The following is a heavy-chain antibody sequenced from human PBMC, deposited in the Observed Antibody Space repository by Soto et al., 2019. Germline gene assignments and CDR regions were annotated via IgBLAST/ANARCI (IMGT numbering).Heavy chain of an antibody. J-gene: IGHJ4*02. CDR2: ISYDGSNT. V-gene: IGHV3-30*03. Sequence: QVQLVESGGGVVQPGRSLRLSCAASQFTFSDYGMHWVRQAPGKGLEWVAIISYDGSNTYYADSVKGRFTISRDNSKNTLYLQMNSLRDEDTAVFYCARGMYYDFWSGLDDWGQGTLVTVSS. CDR1: QFTFSDYG. D-gene: IGHD3-3*01. CDR3: ARGMYYDFWSGLDD.